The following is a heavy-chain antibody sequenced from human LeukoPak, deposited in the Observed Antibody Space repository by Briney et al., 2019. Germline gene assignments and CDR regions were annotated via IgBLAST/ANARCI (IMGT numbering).Heavy chain of an antibody. V-gene: IGHV3-23*01. CDR2: ISGSGGSI. D-gene: IGHD5-18*01. CDR3: AKHGDTAMWLDY. Sequence: GGSLRLSCVASGFTFSSHSMNWVRQAPGKGLEWVSGISGSGGSIYYADSVKGRFTISRDSSKNTLNLQMNSLRAEDTAVYYCAKHGDTAMWLDYWGQGTLVTVSS. J-gene: IGHJ4*02. CDR1: GFTFSSHS.